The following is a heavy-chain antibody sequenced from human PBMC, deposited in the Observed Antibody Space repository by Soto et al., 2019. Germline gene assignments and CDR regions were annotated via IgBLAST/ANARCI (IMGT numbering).Heavy chain of an antibody. D-gene: IGHD1-26*01. V-gene: IGHV3-23*01. CDR2: MSGSGDSI. CDR1: GFIFSSYI. J-gene: IGHJ4*02. Sequence: EVPLLESGGGLIQPGGSLRLSCAASGFIFSSYIMTWVRQAPGKGLECVSGMSGSGDSIYYANSVKGRFTISRDNSKNTLYLQMNSLRAEDTAVYYCAKAVPIRSGSRRLFDDWGQGTLVTVSS. CDR3: AKAVPIRSGSRRLFDD.